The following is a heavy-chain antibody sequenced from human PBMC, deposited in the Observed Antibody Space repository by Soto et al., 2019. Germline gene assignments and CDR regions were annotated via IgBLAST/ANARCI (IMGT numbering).Heavy chain of an antibody. V-gene: IGHV4-31*03. CDR2: IYYSGST. D-gene: IGHD3-16*01. CDR3: ARDPRDYVWGRGWFDP. CDR1: GGSISSGGYY. J-gene: IGHJ5*02. Sequence: QVQLQESGPGLVKPSQTLSLTCTVSGGSISSGGYYWSWIRQHPGQGLEWIGYIYYSGSTYYNPSLKSRVTISVDTSKNQFSLKLSSVTAADTAVYYCARDPRDYVWGRGWFDPWGQGTLVTVSS.